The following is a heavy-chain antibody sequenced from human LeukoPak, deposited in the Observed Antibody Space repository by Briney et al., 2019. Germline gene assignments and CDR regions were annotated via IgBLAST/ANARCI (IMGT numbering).Heavy chain of an antibody. J-gene: IGHJ4*02. CDR2: INHSGST. CDR3: AREIPSFGYDSSGYFEPVDY. Sequence: SETLSLTCAVYGGSFSGYYWSWIRQPPGKELEWIGEINHSGSTNYNPSLKSRVTISVDTSKNQVSLKPSSVTAADTAVYYCAREIPSFGYDSSGYFEPVDYWGQGTLVTVSS. V-gene: IGHV4-34*01. D-gene: IGHD3-22*01. CDR1: GGSFSGYY.